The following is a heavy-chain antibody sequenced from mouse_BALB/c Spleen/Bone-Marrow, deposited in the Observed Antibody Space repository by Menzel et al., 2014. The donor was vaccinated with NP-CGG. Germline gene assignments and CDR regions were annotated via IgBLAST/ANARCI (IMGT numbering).Heavy chain of an antibody. Sequence: QVQLKESGAEVVRPGTSVKVSCKASGYDFTSYLIEWIKQRPGQGLEWIGVINPGSGGSNYNEKFTGKATLTVDKSSSTAYMQLSSLTSDDSAVYFCARSANWLFTYWGQGTLVTVSA. D-gene: IGHD4-1*01. CDR2: INPGSGGS. J-gene: IGHJ3*01. CDR3: ARSANWLFTY. CDR1: GYDFTSYL. V-gene: IGHV1-54*01.